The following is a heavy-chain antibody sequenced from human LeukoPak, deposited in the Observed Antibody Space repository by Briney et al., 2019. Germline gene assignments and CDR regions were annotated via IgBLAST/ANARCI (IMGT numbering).Heavy chain of an antibody. CDR3: AKDISGGDCPDY. J-gene: IGHJ4*02. D-gene: IGHD2-21*02. Sequence: GGSLRLSCAASGFTFSNYWMHWVRQDPGRGLMWVSRISRDATYTTYADSVKGRFTISRDNAKNMLYLQMNSLRAEDTAVYYCAKDISGGDCPDYWGQGTLVTVSS. CDR2: ISRDATYT. V-gene: IGHV3-74*01. CDR1: GFTFSNYW.